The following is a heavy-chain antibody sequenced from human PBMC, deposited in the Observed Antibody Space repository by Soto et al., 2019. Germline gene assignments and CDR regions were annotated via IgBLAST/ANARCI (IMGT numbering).Heavy chain of an antibody. V-gene: IGHV3-30*05. CDR1: GFTLSRYG. CDR2: ISFEGNTQ. J-gene: IGHJ6*02. CDR3: ARGAEHQRLSRDYFYGMDV. Sequence: QVQLVESGGGVVQPGRSLRLSCAASGFTLSRYGMHWVRQAPGKGLEWVAVISFEGNTQYYADSVKGRFTISRDNSKDTVSLQIHSLSPEDTAVYYCARGAEHQRLSRDYFYGMDVWGQGTTVSVSS. D-gene: IGHD1-26*01.